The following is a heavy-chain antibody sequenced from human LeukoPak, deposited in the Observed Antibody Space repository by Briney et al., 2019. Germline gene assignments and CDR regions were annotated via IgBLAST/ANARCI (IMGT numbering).Heavy chain of an antibody. J-gene: IGHJ4*02. D-gene: IGHD2-21*02. Sequence: GESLKISCEGSGYSFTSYWIGWVRQMPGKVLEWMGIIYPGDSDTRYGPSFQGQVTISADKSITTAYLQWSSLKASYTAMYYCARREYCGGDCYLGSWGQGTLVTVSS. CDR2: IYPGDSDT. CDR3: ARREYCGGDCYLGS. V-gene: IGHV5-51*01. CDR1: GYSFTSYW.